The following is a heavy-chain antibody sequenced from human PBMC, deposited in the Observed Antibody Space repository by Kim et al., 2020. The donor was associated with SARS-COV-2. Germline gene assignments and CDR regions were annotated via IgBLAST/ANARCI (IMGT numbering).Heavy chain of an antibody. D-gene: IGHD3-10*01. CDR1: GGSVSSGSYY. CDR3: AADVLLWFGGN. V-gene: IGHV4-61*01. Sequence: SETLSLTCTVSGGSVSSGSYYWSWIRQPPGKGLEWIGYIYYSGSTNYNPSLKSRVTISVDTSKNQFSLKLSSVTAADTAVYYCAADVLLWFGGNWGQGTLVTVSS. CDR2: IYYSGST. J-gene: IGHJ4*02.